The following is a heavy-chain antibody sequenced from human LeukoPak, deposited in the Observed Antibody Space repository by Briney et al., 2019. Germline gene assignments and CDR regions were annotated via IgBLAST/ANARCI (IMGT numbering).Heavy chain of an antibody. Sequence: GGSLRLSCAASGFTFSTYWMSWVRQAPGKGLEWVSAISGSGGSTYYADSVKGRFTISRDNSKNTLYLQMNSLRAEDTAVYYCAKVLSPVVWDFQHWGQGTLVTVSS. CDR3: AKVLSPVVWDFQH. J-gene: IGHJ1*01. CDR1: GFTFSTYW. D-gene: IGHD4-23*01. V-gene: IGHV3-23*01. CDR2: ISGSGGST.